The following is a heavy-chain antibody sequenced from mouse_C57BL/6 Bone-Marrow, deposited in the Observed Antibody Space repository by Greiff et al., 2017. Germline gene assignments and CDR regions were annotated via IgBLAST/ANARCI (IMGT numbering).Heavy chain of an antibody. CDR3: ARYLWLREYWYFDV. CDR1: GYTFTSHW. Sequence: QVQMQQSGPELVRPGASVKISCKAPGYTFTSHWMQWVRQRPGQGLEWIGEIFPGSGSTYYNEKFKGKATLTVDTSSSTAYMQLSSLTSEDSAVYFCARYLWLREYWYFDVWGTGTTVTVAS. D-gene: IGHD2-2*01. J-gene: IGHJ1*03. CDR2: IFPGSGST. V-gene: IGHV1-56*01.